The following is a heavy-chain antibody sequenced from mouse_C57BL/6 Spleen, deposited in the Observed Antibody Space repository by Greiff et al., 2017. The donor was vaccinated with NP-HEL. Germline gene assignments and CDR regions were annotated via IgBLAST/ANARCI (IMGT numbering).Heavy chain of an antibody. D-gene: IGHD2-5*01. CDR1: GYTFTDYY. CDR2: IYPGSGNT. V-gene: IGHV1-76*01. CDR3: ARFYYSNYYAMDY. Sequence: VQGVESGAELVRPGASVKLSCKASGYTFTDYYINWVKQRPGQGLEWIARIYPGSGNTYYNEKFKGKATLTAEKSSSTAYMQLSSLTSEDSAVYYCARFYYSNYYAMDYWGQGTSVTVSS. J-gene: IGHJ4*01.